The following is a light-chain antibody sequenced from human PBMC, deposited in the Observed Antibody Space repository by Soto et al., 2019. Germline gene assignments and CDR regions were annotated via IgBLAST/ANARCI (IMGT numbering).Light chain of an antibody. V-gene: IGLV2-23*02. CDR1: SSVVGSYKF. J-gene: IGLJ1*01. CDR3: CSYAGSRIFV. Sequence: QSALTQPASVSGSPGQSITISYTGNSSVVGSYKFVSWYQQHPGKAPKVLIYEVSKRPSGVFNRFSGSKSGNTASLTISWLQAEDEADYYCCSYAGSRIFVFGTGTKVTV. CDR2: EVS.